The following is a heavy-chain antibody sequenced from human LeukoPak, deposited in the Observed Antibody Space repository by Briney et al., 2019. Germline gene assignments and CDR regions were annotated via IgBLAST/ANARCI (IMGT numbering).Heavy chain of an antibody. CDR3: AKASWVSTADAVL. CDR1: GFTFSSYA. J-gene: IGHJ4*02. V-gene: IGHV3-23*01. CDR2: LRGNGDA. D-gene: IGHD3-16*01. Sequence: GGSLTLSCVASGFTFSSYAMSWVRETPARGLEWVSCLRGNGDAFYADSVKGRFTLSRDESRNTVYLQLNKLRVEDTAIYYCAKASWVSTADAVLWGQGTVVTVSS.